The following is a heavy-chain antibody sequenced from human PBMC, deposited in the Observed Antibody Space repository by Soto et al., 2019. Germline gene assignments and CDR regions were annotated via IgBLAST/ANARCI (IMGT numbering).Heavy chain of an antibody. D-gene: IGHD1-1*01. Sequence: SGPTLVNPTQTLTLTCTFSGFSLSTSGMCVSWIRQPPGKALEWLARIDWDDDKYYSTSLKTRLTISKDTSKNQVVLTMTNMDPVDTARYYWAGVQGERGDLDYWGQGTLVTVSS. CDR2: IDWDDDK. J-gene: IGHJ4*02. CDR1: GFSLSTSGMC. CDR3: AGVQGERGDLDY. V-gene: IGHV2-70*11.